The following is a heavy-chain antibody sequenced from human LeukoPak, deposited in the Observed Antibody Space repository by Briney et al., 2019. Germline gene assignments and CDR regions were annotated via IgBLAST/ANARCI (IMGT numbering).Heavy chain of an antibody. CDR3: ARRNWGAERLESDNFDY. CDR2: ISVSSGDT. Sequence: PGGSLRLSCAASGFTFSNYAMNWVRQAPGKGLEWVSTISVSSGDTYYADSVKGRFSISRDNSKNTLYLQMNSLRAEDTAVYYCARRNWGAERLESDNFDYWGQGTLVTVSS. D-gene: IGHD7-27*01. V-gene: IGHV3-23*01. J-gene: IGHJ4*02. CDR1: GFTFSNYA.